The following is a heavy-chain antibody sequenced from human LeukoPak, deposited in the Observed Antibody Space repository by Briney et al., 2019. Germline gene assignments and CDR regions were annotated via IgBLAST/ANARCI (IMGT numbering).Heavy chain of an antibody. CDR1: GGSVSRGGYY. D-gene: IGHD1-26*01. Sequence: PSETLSLTCTVSGGSVSRGGYYWNWIRQHPGKGLEWIGFTSYSEGTYYNPSPMSRITISVDISQNQFSLKMRDVTAADTAVYFCATADWESFYFDSWGQGALVAVSS. J-gene: IGHJ4*02. CDR3: ATADWESFYFDS. CDR2: TSYSEGT. V-gene: IGHV4-31*03.